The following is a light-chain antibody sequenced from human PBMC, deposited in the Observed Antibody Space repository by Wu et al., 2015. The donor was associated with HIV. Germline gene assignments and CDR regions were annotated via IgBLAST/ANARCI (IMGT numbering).Light chain of an antibody. CDR2: AAS. CDR3: QQLISYPIT. V-gene: IGKV1-9*01. Sequence: DIQMTQSPSTLSASVGDRVTITCRASQGINSYLAWYQQKAGKAPKLLIHAASILQSGVPSRFSGSGSGTEFILTISSLQPEDCATYYCQQLISYPITFGGGTKLEIK. CDR1: QGINSY. J-gene: IGKJ4*01.